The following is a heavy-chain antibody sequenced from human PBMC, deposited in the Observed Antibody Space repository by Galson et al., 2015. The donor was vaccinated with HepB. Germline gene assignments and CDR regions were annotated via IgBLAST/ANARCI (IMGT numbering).Heavy chain of an antibody. CDR2: ISWNSRDI. CDR3: AKGDLFCTNGVCFARSPSYYYGMDV. D-gene: IGHD2-8*01. V-gene: IGHV3-9*01. CDR1: GFTFEDYT. J-gene: IGHJ6*02. Sequence: SLRLSCAASGFTFEDYTLHWVRQVPGKGLEWVSGISWNSRDIAYVDSVKGRFTISRDNARNSLYLEMNSLKTEDTAVYYCAKGDLFCTNGVCFARSPSYYYGMDVWGQGTTVTVPS.